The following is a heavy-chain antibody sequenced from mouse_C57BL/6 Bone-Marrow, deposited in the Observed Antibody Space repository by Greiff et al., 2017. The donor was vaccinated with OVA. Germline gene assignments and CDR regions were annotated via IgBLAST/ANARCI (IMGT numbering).Heavy chain of an antibody. D-gene: IGHD1-1*01. V-gene: IGHV2-9-1*01. CDR2: IWTGGGT. Sequence: VQGVESGPGLVAPSQSLSITCTVSGFSLTSYAISWVRQPPGKGLEWLGVIWTGGGTNYNSALKSRLSISKDNSKSQVFLKMNSLQTDDTARYYCARSITTVGAQWYFDVWGTGTTVTVSS. CDR3: ARSITTVGAQWYFDV. CDR1: GFSLTSYA. J-gene: IGHJ1*03.